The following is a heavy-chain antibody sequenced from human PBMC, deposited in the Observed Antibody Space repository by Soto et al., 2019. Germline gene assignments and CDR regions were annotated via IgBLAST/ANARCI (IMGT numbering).Heavy chain of an antibody. J-gene: IGHJ4*02. CDR3: ARREAAAGVPVDY. CDR1: GYSFTLYW. V-gene: IGHV5-51*01. D-gene: IGHD6-13*01. CDR2: IYPDDSDT. Sequence: PGESLKISCKASGYSFTLYWIGWVRQMPGKGLGWMGIIYPDDSDTRYSPSFQGQVTISVDKSISTAYLQWSSLKASDTAMYYCARREAAAGVPVDYWGQGTLVTVSS.